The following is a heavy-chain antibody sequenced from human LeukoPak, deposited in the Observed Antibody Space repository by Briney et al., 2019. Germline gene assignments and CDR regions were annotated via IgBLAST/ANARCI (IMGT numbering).Heavy chain of an antibody. CDR2: INHSGST. Sequence: SETLSLTCAVYGGSFSGYYWSWIRQPPGKGLEWIGEINHSGSTNYNPSLKSRVTISVDTSKNQFSLKLSSVTAADTAVYYCARGRITGTTVYFDYWGQGTLVTVSS. CDR1: GGSFSGYY. J-gene: IGHJ4*02. D-gene: IGHD1-7*01. V-gene: IGHV4-34*01. CDR3: ARGRITGTTVYFDY.